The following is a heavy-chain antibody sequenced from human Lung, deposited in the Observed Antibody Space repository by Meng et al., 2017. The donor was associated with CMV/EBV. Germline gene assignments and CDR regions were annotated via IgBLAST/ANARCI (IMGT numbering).Heavy chain of an antibody. Sequence: ASVXVSXXASGYTFTNNGVSWLRQARGQGPEWMGWINTNNGNRNYAQKFQGRVILTTDTSTNTAYMELTSLTSDDTAVYYCARPFTRGWYNWFDPWGQGTLVTVSS. CDR3: ARPFTRGWYNWFDP. CDR1: GYTFTNNG. V-gene: IGHV1-18*01. D-gene: IGHD6-19*01. CDR2: INTNNGNR. J-gene: IGHJ5*02.